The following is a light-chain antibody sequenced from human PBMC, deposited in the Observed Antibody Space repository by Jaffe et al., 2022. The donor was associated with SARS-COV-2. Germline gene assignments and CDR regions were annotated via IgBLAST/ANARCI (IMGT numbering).Light chain of an antibody. J-gene: IGKJ2*01. CDR3: MQGTHWPKT. CDR1: QGVVHHNGKTY. V-gene: IGKV2-30*02. Sequence: DVVMTQSPLSLPVTLGQPASISCRSSQGVVHHNGKTYLSWFQQRPGQSPRRLIYEVSNRDSGVPDRFSGSGSGTDFTLKISRVEAEDVGVYYCMQGTHWPKTFGQGTKLEFK. CDR2: EVS.